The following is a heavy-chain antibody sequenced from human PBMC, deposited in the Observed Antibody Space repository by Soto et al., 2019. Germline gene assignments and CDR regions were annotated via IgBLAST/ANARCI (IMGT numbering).Heavy chain of an antibody. CDR2: INAGNGNT. V-gene: IGHV1-3*01. D-gene: IGHD3-22*01. Sequence: ASVKVSFKASGYTFTSYAMHWVRQAPGQRLEWMGWINAGNGNTKYSQKFQGRVTITRDTSASTAYMELSSLRSEDTAVYYCAACSGYYWGWFDPWGQGTLVTVSS. CDR3: AACSGYYWGWFDP. J-gene: IGHJ5*02. CDR1: GYTFTSYA.